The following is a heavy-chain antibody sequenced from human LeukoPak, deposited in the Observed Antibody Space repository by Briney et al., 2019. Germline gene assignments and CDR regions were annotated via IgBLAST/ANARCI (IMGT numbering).Heavy chain of an antibody. V-gene: IGHV4-38-2*02. D-gene: IGHD6-19*01. CDR3: ARQNPQWLVGSSFDP. J-gene: IGHJ5*02. CDR1: GYSISSGYY. CDR2: IYHSGST. Sequence: PSETLSLTCTVSGYSISSGYYWGWIRQPPGKGLEWIGSIYHSGSTYYNPSLKSRVTISVDTSKNQFSLKLSSVTAADTAVYYCARQNPQWLVGSSFDPWGQGTLVTVSS.